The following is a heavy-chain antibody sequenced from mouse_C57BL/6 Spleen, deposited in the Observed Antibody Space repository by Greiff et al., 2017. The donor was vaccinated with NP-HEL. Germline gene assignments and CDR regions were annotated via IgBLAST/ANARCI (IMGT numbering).Heavy chain of an antibody. CDR3: ARDRDYYGYYAMDY. CDR2: ISDGGSYT. D-gene: IGHD1-1*01. J-gene: IGHJ4*01. CDR1: GFTFSSYA. Sequence: EVNVVESGGGLVKPGGSLKLSCAASGFTFSSYAMSWVRQTPEKRLEWVATISDGGSYTYYPDNVKGRFTISRDNAKNNLYLQMSHLKSEDTAMYYCARDRDYYGYYAMDYWGQGTSVTVSS. V-gene: IGHV5-4*01.